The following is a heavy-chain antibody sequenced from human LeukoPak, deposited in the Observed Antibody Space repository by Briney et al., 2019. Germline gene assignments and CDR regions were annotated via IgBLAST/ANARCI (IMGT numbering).Heavy chain of an antibody. Sequence: ESGPALVKPTQTLTLTCTFSGFSLSTSGMCVSWIRQPPGKALEWLALIDWDDDKYYSTSLKTRLTISKDTSKNQVVLTMTNMDPVDIATYYCARMVIAAAGTSWFDPWGQGTLVTVSS. D-gene: IGHD6-13*01. J-gene: IGHJ5*02. V-gene: IGHV2-70*01. CDR1: GFSLSTSGMC. CDR3: ARMVIAAAGTSWFDP. CDR2: IDWDDDK.